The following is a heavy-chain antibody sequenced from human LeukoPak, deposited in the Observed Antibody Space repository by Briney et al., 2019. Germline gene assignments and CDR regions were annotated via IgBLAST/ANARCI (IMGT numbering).Heavy chain of an antibody. CDR1: GYTFTSYD. D-gene: IGHD3-22*01. CDR3: ASFRHYDSSGYYYIQVDY. Sequence: GASVKVSCKASGYTFTSYDINWVRQATGQGLEWMGWMNPNSGNTGYAQKFQGRVTMTRSTSISTAYMELSSLRSEDTAVYYCASFRHYDSSGYYYIQVDYWGQGTLVTVSS. J-gene: IGHJ4*02. V-gene: IGHV1-8*01. CDR2: MNPNSGNT.